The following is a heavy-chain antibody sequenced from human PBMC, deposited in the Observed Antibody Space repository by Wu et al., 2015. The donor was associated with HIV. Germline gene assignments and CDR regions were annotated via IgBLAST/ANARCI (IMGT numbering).Heavy chain of an antibody. CDR1: GYTFTTYG. V-gene: IGHV1-2*02. D-gene: IGHD3-3*01. CDR3: ARASGYTDAFDI. Sequence: QLVQSGAEVKKPGASVKVSCKASGYTFTTYGITWVRQAPGQGLEWMGWINPNSGGTNYAQKFQGRVTMTRDTSISTAYMELSRLRSDDTAVYYCARASGYTDAFDIWGQGTMVTVSS. CDR2: INPNSGGT. J-gene: IGHJ3*02.